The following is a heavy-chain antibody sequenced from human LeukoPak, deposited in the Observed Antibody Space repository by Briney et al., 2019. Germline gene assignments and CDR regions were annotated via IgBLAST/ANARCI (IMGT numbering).Heavy chain of an antibody. CDR2: IYSGGST. D-gene: IGHD2-15*01. Sequence: PGGSLRLSCAASGFTVSSNYMSWVRQAPGKGLEWVSVIYSGGSTYYADSVKGRFTISRDNSKNTLYLQMNSLRAEDTAVYYCAKDGEYCSGGSCYRPPFDYWGQGTLVTVSS. V-gene: IGHV3-53*01. CDR1: GFTVSSNY. CDR3: AKDGEYCSGGSCYRPPFDY. J-gene: IGHJ4*02.